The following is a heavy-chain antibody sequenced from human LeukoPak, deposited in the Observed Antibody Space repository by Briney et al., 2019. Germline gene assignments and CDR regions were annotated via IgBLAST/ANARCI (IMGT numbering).Heavy chain of an antibody. Sequence: PSETLSLTCTVSGGSISSYYWSWIRQPAGKGLEWIGRIYTSGSTNYNPSLKSRVTISVDTSKNQFSLKLSSVTAADTAVYYCAGVYDSSGRDAFDIWGQGTMVTVSS. D-gene: IGHD3-22*01. CDR1: GGSISSYY. CDR3: AGVYDSSGRDAFDI. V-gene: IGHV4-4*07. CDR2: IYTSGST. J-gene: IGHJ3*02.